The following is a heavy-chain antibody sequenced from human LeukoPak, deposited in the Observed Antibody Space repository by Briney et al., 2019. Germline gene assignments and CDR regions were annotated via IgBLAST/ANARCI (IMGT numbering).Heavy chain of an antibody. J-gene: IGHJ4*02. Sequence: PGGSLRLSCAASGFTFSSYWMHWVRQAPGKGLVWVSRINSDGSSTSYADSVKGRFTISRDNAKNSLYLQMNSLRAEDTAVYYCARGGGGSYQTFDYWGQGTLVTVSS. CDR1: GFTFSSYW. CDR2: INSDGSST. D-gene: IGHD1-26*01. V-gene: IGHV3-74*01. CDR3: ARGGGGSYQTFDY.